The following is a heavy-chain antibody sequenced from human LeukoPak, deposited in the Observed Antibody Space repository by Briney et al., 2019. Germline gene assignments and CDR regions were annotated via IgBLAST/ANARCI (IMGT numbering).Heavy chain of an antibody. J-gene: IGHJ4*02. CDR3: VRRENSGWFDY. D-gene: IGHD6-19*01. Sequence: GESLMISCKGCGYSFTTYWTGWVRPIPGKGLEWMGIIYPGDSDTRYSPSFQGQVTISADKSISTAYLQWSSLKASDTAMYYCVRRENSGWFDYWGQGTLVTVSS. CDR2: IYPGDSDT. CDR1: GYSFTTYW. V-gene: IGHV5-51*01.